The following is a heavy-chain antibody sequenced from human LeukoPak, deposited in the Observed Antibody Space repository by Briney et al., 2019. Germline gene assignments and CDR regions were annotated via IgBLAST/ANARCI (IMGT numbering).Heavy chain of an antibody. CDR1: GFTFSSYS. D-gene: IGHD1-26*01. J-gene: IGHJ4*02. CDR2: ISSSSSYI. V-gene: IGHV3-21*01. Sequence: GGSLRLSCAASGFTFSSYSMNWVRQAPGKGLEWVSSISSSSSYIYYADSVKGRFTISRDNAKNSLYLQMNSLSAEDTAVYYCARGQQHPTTHEYYFDYWGQGTLVTVSS. CDR3: ARGQQHPTTHEYYFDY.